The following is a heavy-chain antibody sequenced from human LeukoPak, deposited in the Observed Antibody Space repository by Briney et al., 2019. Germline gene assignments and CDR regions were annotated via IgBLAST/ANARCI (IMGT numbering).Heavy chain of an antibody. Sequence: ASVKVSCKASGGTFSSYAISWVRQAPGQGLEWMGRIIPILGIANYAQKFQGRVTITADKSTSTAYMELSSLRAEDTAVYYCARDCYGDYVAAADYWGQGTLVTVSS. CDR1: GGTFSSYA. CDR3: ARDCYGDYVAAADY. J-gene: IGHJ4*02. V-gene: IGHV1-69*04. D-gene: IGHD4-17*01. CDR2: IIPILGIA.